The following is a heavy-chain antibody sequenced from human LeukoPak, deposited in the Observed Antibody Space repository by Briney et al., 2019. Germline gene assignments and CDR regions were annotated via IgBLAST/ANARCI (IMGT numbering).Heavy chain of an antibody. CDR3: ARALVAGEVISFDP. Sequence: ASVTVSFKASGYTFTSYDINWVRQAPGQGLEWMGWMNPNSGNTGYAQKFQGRVTMTRNTSISTAYMELSSLRSEDTAVYYCARALVAGEVISFDPWGQGTLVTVSS. J-gene: IGHJ5*02. V-gene: IGHV1-8*01. CDR1: GYTFTSYD. CDR2: MNPNSGNT. D-gene: IGHD3-3*01.